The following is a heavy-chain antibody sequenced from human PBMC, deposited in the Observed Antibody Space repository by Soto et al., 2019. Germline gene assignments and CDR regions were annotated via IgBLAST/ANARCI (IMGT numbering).Heavy chain of an antibody. CDR1: RFTFSSYS. CDR3: ARHNPGRYYNNRMQEVLDI. Sequence: GVSLRLSCAASRFTFSSYSMKWVRQAPGKGLEWVSYISSSSGTIYYADSVKGRFTISRENAKKSLHLQMNSLRDEDTAVYYCARHNPGRYYNNRMQEVLDIYAQATMVTVSS. D-gene: IGHD6-19*01. V-gene: IGHV3-48*02. CDR2: ISSSSGTI. J-gene: IGHJ3*02.